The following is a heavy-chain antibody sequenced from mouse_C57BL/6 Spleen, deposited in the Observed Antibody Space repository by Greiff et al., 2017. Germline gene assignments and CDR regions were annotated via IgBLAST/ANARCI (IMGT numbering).Heavy chain of an antibody. CDR2: IDPEDGDT. D-gene: IGHD4-1*01. J-gene: IGHJ3*01. CDR1: GFNIKDYY. CDR3: TTANSQAWFAY. Sequence: EVQLQQSGAELVRPGASVKLSCTASGFNIKDYYMHWVKQRPEQGLEWIGRIDPEDGDTEYAPKFQGKATMTADTSSNTAYLQLSSLTSEDTAVYYCTTANSQAWFAYWGQGTLVTVSA. V-gene: IGHV14-1*01.